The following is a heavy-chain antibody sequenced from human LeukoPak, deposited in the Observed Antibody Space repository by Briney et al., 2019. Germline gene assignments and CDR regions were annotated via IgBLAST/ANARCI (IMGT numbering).Heavy chain of an antibody. V-gene: IGHV3-30*04. CDR3: ARTQYSSSFDY. CDR1: GFTFSSYA. CDR2: ISYDGSNK. D-gene: IGHD6-13*01. Sequence: GGSLRLSCAASGFTFSSYAMHWVRQAPGEGLEWVAVISYDGSNKYYADSVKGRFTISRDNSKNTLYLQMNSLRAEDTAVYYCARTQYSSSFDYWGQGTLVTVSS. J-gene: IGHJ4*02.